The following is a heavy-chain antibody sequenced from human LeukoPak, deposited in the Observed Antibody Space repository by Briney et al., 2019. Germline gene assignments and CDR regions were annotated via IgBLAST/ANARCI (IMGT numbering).Heavy chain of an antibody. J-gene: IGHJ6*02. CDR1: GGSISSGGYS. D-gene: IGHD3-3*02. V-gene: IGHV4-30-2*01. CDR2: IYHSGST. Sequence: SETLSLTCAVSGGSISSGGYSWSWIRQPPGKGLEWIGYIYHSGSTYYNPSLKSRVTISVDRSKNQFSLKLSSVTAADTAVYYCARGQQFWSGQLYYYYGMDVWGQGTTVTVS. CDR3: ARGQQFWSGQLYYYYGMDV.